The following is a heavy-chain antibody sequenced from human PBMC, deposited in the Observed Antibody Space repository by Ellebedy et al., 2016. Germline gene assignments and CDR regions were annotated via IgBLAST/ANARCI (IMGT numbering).Heavy chain of an antibody. D-gene: IGHD2/OR15-2a*01. V-gene: IGHV1-69*06. J-gene: IGHJ4*02. CDR3: ARVGGTTGEPFDY. CDR1: GGTFSSYA. Sequence: ASVKVSCKASGGTFSSYAISWVRQAPGQGLEWMGGISPIFGTANYAQKFQGRVTITADKSTSTAYMELSSLRSEDTAVYYCARVGGTTGEPFDYWGQGTLVTVS. CDR2: ISPIFGTA.